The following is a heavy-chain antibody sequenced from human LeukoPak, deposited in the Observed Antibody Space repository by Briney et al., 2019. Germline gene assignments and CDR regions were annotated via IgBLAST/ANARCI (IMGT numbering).Heavy chain of an antibody. Sequence: PSETLSLTCTVSGDSISRYYWSWIRQPAGKGLEWIGRVSTSGSTNYNPSLKSRVTMSVDTSKNQFSLKLSSVTAADTAVYYRARVSVAGWFDPWGQGTLVTVSS. V-gene: IGHV4-4*07. CDR3: ARVSVAGWFDP. J-gene: IGHJ5*02. D-gene: IGHD3-10*01. CDR2: VSTSGST. CDR1: GDSISRYY.